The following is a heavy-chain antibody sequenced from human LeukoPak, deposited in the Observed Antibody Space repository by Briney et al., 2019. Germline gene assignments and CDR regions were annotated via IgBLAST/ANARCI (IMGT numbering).Heavy chain of an antibody. J-gene: IGHJ3*02. CDR2: IFYSGST. Sequence: PSETLSLTCTVSGVSISSSSFYWDWIRQPPGKGLEWIGTIFYSGSTYYNPSLKSRITISVDTSKNQFSLKLSSVTAADTAVYYCARHSRSGYSDYESAFDIWGQGTMVIVSP. D-gene: IGHD5-12*01. V-gene: IGHV4-39*01. CDR1: GVSISSSSFY. CDR3: ARHSRSGYSDYESAFDI.